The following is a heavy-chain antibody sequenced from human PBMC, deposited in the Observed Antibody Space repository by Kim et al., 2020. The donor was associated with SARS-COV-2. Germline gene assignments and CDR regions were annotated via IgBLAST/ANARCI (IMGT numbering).Heavy chain of an antibody. CDR1: GDSVSSNSAA. D-gene: IGHD3-10*01. V-gene: IGHV6-1*01. CDR3: ARDIVLLWFGEPDYYFSGMDV. Sequence: SQTLSLTCAISGDSVSSNSAAWNWIRQSPSRGLEWLGRTYYRSKWYNDYAVSVKSRITINPDTSKNQFSLQLNSVTPEDTAVYYCARDIVLLWFGEPDYYFSGMDVWGHGTTVTVSS. CDR2: TYYRSKWYN. J-gene: IGHJ6*02.